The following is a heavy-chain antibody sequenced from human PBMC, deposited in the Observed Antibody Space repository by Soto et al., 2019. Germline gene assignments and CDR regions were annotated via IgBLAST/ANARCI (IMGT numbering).Heavy chain of an antibody. CDR1: GGSISSYY. Sequence: SETLSLTCTVSGGSISSYYWIWIRQPPGKGLEWIGYIYYSGSTNYNPSLKSRVTISVDTSKNQFSLKLSSVTAADTAVYYCARSGSGSYSFAYWVQGTLVTVSS. J-gene: IGHJ4*02. V-gene: IGHV4-59*08. D-gene: IGHD3-10*01. CDR3: ARSGSGSYSFAY. CDR2: IYYSGST.